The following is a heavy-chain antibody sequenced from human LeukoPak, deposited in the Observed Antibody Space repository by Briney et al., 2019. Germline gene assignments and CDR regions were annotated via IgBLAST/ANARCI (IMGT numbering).Heavy chain of an antibody. J-gene: IGHJ5*02. Sequence: SETLPLTCTVSGGSISSSYYWGWIRQPPGKGLEWIGSIYYSGSTYYNPSLKSRVTISVDTSKNQFSLKLSSVTAADTAVYYCARQGIVTIFGVVTPTYNWFDPWGQGTLVTVSS. V-gene: IGHV4-39*01. CDR2: IYYSGST. CDR3: ARQGIVTIFGVVTPTYNWFDP. D-gene: IGHD3-3*01. CDR1: GGSISSSYY.